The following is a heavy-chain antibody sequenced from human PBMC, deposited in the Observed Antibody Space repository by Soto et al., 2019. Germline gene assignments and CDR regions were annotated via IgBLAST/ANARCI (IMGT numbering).Heavy chain of an antibody. J-gene: IGHJ4*02. D-gene: IGHD2-15*01. CDR2: IRHDGNT. Sequence: KSSETLSLTGGVSGYSISSGYYWGWVRQPPGKGLEWIGSIRHDGNTYYNPSLKSRVTISVDTSKNQFSLNLRSVTAADTAVYYCAIVGVEVSGPIGDFDYWGQGTLVTVSS. CDR1: GYSISSGYY. V-gene: IGHV4-38-2*01. CDR3: AIVGVEVSGPIGDFDY.